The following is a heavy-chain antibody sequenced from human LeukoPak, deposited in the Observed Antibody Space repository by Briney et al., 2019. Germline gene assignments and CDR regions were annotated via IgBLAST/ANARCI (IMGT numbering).Heavy chain of an antibody. CDR3: GNLDTPMGY. J-gene: IGHJ4*02. Sequence: GASVEVSCKASGYTFTSYYMHWVRQAPGKGLVWVSRINSDGSSTSYADSVKGRFTISRDNAKNTLYLQMNSLRAEDTAVYYCGNLDTPMGYWGQGTLVTVSS. V-gene: IGHV3-74*01. D-gene: IGHD5-18*01. CDR2: INSDGSST. CDR1: GYTFTSYY.